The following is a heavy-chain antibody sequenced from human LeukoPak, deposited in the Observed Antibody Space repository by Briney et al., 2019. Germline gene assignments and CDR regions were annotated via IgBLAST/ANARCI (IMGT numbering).Heavy chain of an antibody. J-gene: IGHJ4*02. Sequence: PGRSLRLSCAASGFTFSSYVMHWVRQAPGKGLECEADISNDGSDKYYADSVKGRFTISRENTKNTLYLQMKRLRAEDTELYYSSRDGGYSRGWTYGPVDYWGQGTLVTVSS. CDR1: GFTFSSYV. D-gene: IGHD6-19*01. CDR3: SRDGGYSRGWTYGPVDY. CDR2: ISNDGSDK. V-gene: IGHV3-30*04.